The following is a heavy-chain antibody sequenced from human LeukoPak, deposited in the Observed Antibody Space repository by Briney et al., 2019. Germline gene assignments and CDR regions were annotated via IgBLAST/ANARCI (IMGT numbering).Heavy chain of an antibody. CDR1: GYSFSTYW. D-gene: IGHD6-19*01. Sequence: GESLKISCSGSGYSFSTYWIGWVRQMPGKGLEWMGIIYPGDAETRYNPSFQGQVTISADKSFSTAYLQWSSLEASDTAMYYCARRGIAVAGTPAEYFQHWGQGTLVIVSS. J-gene: IGHJ1*01. V-gene: IGHV5-51*01. CDR3: ARRGIAVAGTPAEYFQH. CDR2: IYPGDAET.